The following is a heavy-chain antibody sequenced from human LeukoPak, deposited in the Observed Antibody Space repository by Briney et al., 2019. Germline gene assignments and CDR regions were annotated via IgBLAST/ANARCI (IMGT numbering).Heavy chain of an antibody. CDR2: ITSTGATI. CDR3: ARVLSSGYSPFDY. CDR1: GFTFSDYY. V-gene: IGHV3-11*01. D-gene: IGHD3-22*01. Sequence: PGESLRLSCAASGFTFSDYYMTWIRQAPGKGLEWVSHITSTGATIYYADSVKGRFTIARDNAKNSLSLQMNSLRAEDTAVYFCARVLSSGYSPFDYWGQGILVTVSS. J-gene: IGHJ4*02.